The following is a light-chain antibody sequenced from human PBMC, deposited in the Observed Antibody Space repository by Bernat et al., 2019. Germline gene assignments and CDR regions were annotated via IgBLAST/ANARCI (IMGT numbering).Light chain of an antibody. Sequence: DIQMTQSPSSLSASVGGRVTITCRASQDINNYLAWFQHKPGKAPKALFYAASILQRGFPSKFSGSASGTLFTLTISSLQPEDFATYYCPQYDTYPYTFGQGTKLEIK. CDR1: QDINNY. V-gene: IGKV1-16*02. CDR3: PQYDTYPYT. CDR2: AAS. J-gene: IGKJ2*01.